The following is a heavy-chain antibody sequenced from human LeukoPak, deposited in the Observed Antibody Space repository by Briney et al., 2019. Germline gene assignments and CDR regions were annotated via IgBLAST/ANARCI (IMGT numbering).Heavy chain of an antibody. J-gene: IGHJ4*02. Sequence: PGGSLRLSCAASGFTFSSYAMSWVRQAPGKGLEWVSAISGSGGSTYYADSVKGRFTISRDNSKNTLYLQMNSLRAEDTAVYYCAKDPVVVITGWVSDYFDYWGQGTLVTVSS. CDR2: ISGSGGST. CDR1: GFTFSSYA. CDR3: AKDPVVVITGWVSDYFDY. V-gene: IGHV3-23*01. D-gene: IGHD3-22*01.